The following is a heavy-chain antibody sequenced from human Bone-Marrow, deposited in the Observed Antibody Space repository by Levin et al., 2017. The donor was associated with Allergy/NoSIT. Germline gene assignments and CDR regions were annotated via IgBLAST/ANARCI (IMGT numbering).Heavy chain of an antibody. CDR3: ATHGWLDP. V-gene: IGHV3-53*01. CDR1: GFTVSNDY. Sequence: PGGSLRLSCEVSGFTVSNDYMSWVRQAPGKGLEWVSLIYNNRNGGETFYADSVKGRFTISRDNSRNMLYLQMNNLRVDDTAISSCATHGWLDPWGQGTLVTVSS. CDR2: IYNNRNGGET. J-gene: IGHJ5*02.